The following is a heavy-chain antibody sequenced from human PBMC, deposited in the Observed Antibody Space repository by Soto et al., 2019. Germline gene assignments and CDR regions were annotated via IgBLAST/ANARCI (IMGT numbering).Heavy chain of an antibody. CDR1: GFTFSSYG. V-gene: IGHV3-30*18. CDR3: AKDPLGYSWDCFEP. J-gene: IGHJ5*02. D-gene: IGHD6-13*01. Sequence: PGGSLRLSCAASGFTFSSYGMHWVRQAPGKGLEWVAVISYGGSNKYYADSVKGRFTISRDNSKNTLYLQMNSLRAEDTAVYYRAKDPLGYSWDCFEPWGQGTLVTVSS. CDR2: ISYGGSNK.